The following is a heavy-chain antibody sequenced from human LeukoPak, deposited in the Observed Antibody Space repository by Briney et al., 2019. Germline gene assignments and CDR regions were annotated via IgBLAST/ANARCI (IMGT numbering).Heavy chain of an antibody. J-gene: IGHJ4*02. V-gene: IGHV4-59*08. CDR2: IYYSGST. CDR1: GGSISSYY. Sequence: PSETLSLTCTVSGGSISSYYWSWIRQPPGKGLEWIGYIYYSGSTNYNPSLKSRVTISVDTSKNQFSLKLSSVTAADTAVYYCAATYYLGPLDYWGQGTLVTVSS. D-gene: IGHD3-10*01. CDR3: AATYYLGPLDY.